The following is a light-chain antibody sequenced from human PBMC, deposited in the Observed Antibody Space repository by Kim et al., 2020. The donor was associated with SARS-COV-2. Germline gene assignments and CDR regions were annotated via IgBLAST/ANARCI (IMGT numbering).Light chain of an antibody. CDR3: TSYTSSNTLV. CDR1: SSDVGGYNS. J-gene: IGLJ1*01. V-gene: IGLV2-14*03. Sequence: QSALTQPASVSGSPGQSIIISCTGTSSDVGGYNSVSWYQQHPGKAPKLMIYDVSNRPSGVSNRFSGPKSGNTASLTISGLQAEDEADYYCTSYTSSNTLVFATGTKVTV. CDR2: DVS.